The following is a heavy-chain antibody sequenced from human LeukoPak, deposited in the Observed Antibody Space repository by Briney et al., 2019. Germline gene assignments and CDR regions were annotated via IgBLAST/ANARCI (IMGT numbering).Heavy chain of an antibody. D-gene: IGHD6-19*01. Sequence: GGSLTLSCGASGFTFRTSWMNWLRQAPGKGLEWVASINPDGSEKYSVDSVKGRFTISRDNAKNSLYLQMNSLRAEDTAVYYCARDRGYSSFDYWGQGTLVTVSS. CDR2: INPDGSEK. CDR3: ARDRGYSSFDY. CDR1: GFTFRTSW. J-gene: IGHJ4*02. V-gene: IGHV3-7*01.